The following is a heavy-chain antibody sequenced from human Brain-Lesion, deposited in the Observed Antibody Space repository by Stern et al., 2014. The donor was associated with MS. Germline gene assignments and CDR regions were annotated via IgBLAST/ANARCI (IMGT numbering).Heavy chain of an antibody. CDR2: INPNTGDK. Sequence: VQLVESGAEVKKPGASVKVSCKTSGYIFTGYNIHWVRQAPGQGLEWMAWINPNTGDKKYAQKFQGRVTMSRDTSISTAYVELSSLTSDDTAVYYCARDQRGITIFGVVTDYYYLGMDVWGQGTTVTVSS. CDR3: ARDQRGITIFGVVTDYYYLGMDV. J-gene: IGHJ6*02. D-gene: IGHD3-3*01. V-gene: IGHV1-2*02. CDR1: GYIFTGYN.